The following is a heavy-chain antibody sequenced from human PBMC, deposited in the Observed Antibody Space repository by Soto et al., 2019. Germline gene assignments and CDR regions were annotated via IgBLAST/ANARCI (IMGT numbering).Heavy chain of an antibody. V-gene: IGHV4-61*08. CDR2: VFHNGRS. CDR1: GGSISSGGYY. J-gene: IGHJ6*02. Sequence: PSETLSLTCTVSGGSISSGGYYWSWIRQPPGKGWEWIGYVFHNGRSVYNPSLTSRLTFSVDTSKNQFSLHLKSVTAADTAVYYCARGHTFGERAPYYYALDVWGQGTTVTVSS. CDR3: ARGHTFGERAPYYYALDV. D-gene: IGHD3-16*01.